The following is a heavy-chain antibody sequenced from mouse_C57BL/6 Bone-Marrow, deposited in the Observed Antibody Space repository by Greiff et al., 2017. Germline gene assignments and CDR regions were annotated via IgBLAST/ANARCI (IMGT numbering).Heavy chain of an antibody. V-gene: IGHV1-54*01. CDR3: ARSGWLLPYAMDY. Sequence: QVQLQQSGAELVRPGTSVKVSCKASGYAFTNYLIEWVKQRPGQGLEWIGVINPGSGGTNYNEKFKGQATLTADTSSSTAFMQLSRLTSEDSAVYFCARSGWLLPYAMDYWGQGTSVTVSS. J-gene: IGHJ4*01. CDR1: GYAFTNYL. CDR2: INPGSGGT. D-gene: IGHD2-3*01.